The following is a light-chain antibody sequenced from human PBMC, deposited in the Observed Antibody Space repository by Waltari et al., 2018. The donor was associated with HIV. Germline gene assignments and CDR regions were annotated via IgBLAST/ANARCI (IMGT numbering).Light chain of an antibody. J-gene: IGLJ2*01. Sequence: QSALTQPASVSGSPGQSITISCTGTSSDVGGYNYVSWYQQNPGKAPKLMIYDVSNRPAGVANLFSGSKSGHTASLTISGLQAEDEADYYCSSYTSSSTRVFGGGTKLTVL. CDR2: DVS. CDR1: SSDVGGYNY. V-gene: IGLV2-14*03. CDR3: SSYTSSSTRV.